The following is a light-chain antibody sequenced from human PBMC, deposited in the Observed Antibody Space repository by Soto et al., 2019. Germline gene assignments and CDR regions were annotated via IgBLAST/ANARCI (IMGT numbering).Light chain of an antibody. Sequence: EIVLTQSPGTLSLSPGERATLSCRASESVSGRQLAWYQQKPGQAPRLIMYSATNRATDIPDRFGGSVSGTDFTLTISSLEPEDFAVFYCQQYATSPSFGQGTRLEIK. CDR3: QQYATSPS. CDR1: ESVSGRQ. J-gene: IGKJ5*01. V-gene: IGKV3-20*01. CDR2: SAT.